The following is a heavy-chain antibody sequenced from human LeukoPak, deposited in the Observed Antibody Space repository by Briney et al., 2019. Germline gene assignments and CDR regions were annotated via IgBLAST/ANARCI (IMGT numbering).Heavy chain of an antibody. Sequence: PSETLSLICAVYGGSFSGYYWSWIRQPPGKGLEWIGEINHSGSTNYNPSLKSRVTISVDTSKNQFSLKLSSVTAADTAVYYCARGRWWGYGSGSYSFDYWGQGTLVTVSS. V-gene: IGHV4-34*01. CDR1: GGSFSGYY. CDR3: ARGRWWGYGSGSYSFDY. D-gene: IGHD3-10*01. J-gene: IGHJ4*02. CDR2: INHSGST.